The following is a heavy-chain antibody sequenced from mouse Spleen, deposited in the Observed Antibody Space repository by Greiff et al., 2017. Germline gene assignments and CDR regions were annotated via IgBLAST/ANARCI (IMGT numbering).Heavy chain of an antibody. J-gene: IGHJ1*01. Sequence: QVQLQQPGAELVKPGASVKLSCKASGYTFTSYWMHCVKQRPGQGLEWIGMIHPNSGSTNYNEKFKSKATLTEDKSSNSAYMQLSSLTSEDSAVYYCARAYGYWYFDVWGAGTTVTVSS. CDR2: IHPNSGST. V-gene: IGHV1-64*01. D-gene: IGHD1-1*01. CDR3: ARAYGYWYFDV. CDR1: GYTFTSYW.